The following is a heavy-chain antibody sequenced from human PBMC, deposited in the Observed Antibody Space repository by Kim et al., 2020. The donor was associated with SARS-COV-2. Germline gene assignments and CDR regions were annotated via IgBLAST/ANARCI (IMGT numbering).Heavy chain of an antibody. V-gene: IGHV1-24*01. CDR1: GYTLTELS. D-gene: IGHD6-13*01. CDR2: FDPEDGET. CDR3: ATHVGRQPGIAAAGRPWDGMDV. Sequence: ASVKVSCKVSGYTLTELSMHWVRQAPGKGLEWMGGFDPEDGETIYAQKFQGRVTMTEDTSTDTAYMELSSLRSEDTAVYYCATHVGRQPGIAAAGRPWDGMDVWGQGTTVTVSS. J-gene: IGHJ6*02.